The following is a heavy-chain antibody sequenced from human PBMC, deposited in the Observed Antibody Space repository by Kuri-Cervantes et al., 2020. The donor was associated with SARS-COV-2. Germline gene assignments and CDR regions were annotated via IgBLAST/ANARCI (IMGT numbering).Heavy chain of an antibody. CDR3: ARVVTMVRGVIENGMDV. Sequence: GESLKISCAASGFTFGSYSMNWVRQAPGKGLEWVSSISSSSSYIYYADSVKGRFTISRDNAKNSLYLQMNSLRAEDTAVYYCARVVTMVRGVIENGMDVWGQGTTVTVSS. CDR2: ISSSSSYI. V-gene: IGHV3-21*01. CDR1: GFTFGSYS. J-gene: IGHJ6*02. D-gene: IGHD3-10*01.